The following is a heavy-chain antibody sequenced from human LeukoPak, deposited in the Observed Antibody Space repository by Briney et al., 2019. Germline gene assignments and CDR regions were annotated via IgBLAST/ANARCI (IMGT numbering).Heavy chain of an antibody. D-gene: IGHD5-24*01. CDR1: GFTFSRYW. CDR2: IKRDGSEK. V-gene: IGHV3-7*04. Sequence: GGPLRLSCAASGFTFSRYWMTWVRQAPRKGLEWVANIKRDGSEKFYVDSVKGRFTISRDNAKNSLYLQMNSLRAEDTALYFCARWGGYNYEAGYYFDYWGQGTLVTVSS. CDR3: ARWGGYNYEAGYYFDY. J-gene: IGHJ4*02.